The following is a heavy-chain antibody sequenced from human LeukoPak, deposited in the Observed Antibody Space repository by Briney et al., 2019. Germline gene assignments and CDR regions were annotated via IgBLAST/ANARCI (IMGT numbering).Heavy chain of an antibody. J-gene: IGHJ4*02. V-gene: IGHV3-30*18. CDR2: ISYDGSDK. CDR3: AKDEPGSYSPSDY. D-gene: IGHD3-10*01. CDR1: GFTFSNYA. Sequence: SLRLSCAASGFTFSNYAMHWVRQAPGKGLDWVAFISYDGSDKYYADSVKGRFTISRDNSKNTLYLQMNSLRPEDTAVYYCAKDEPGSYSPSDYWGQGTLVSVSS.